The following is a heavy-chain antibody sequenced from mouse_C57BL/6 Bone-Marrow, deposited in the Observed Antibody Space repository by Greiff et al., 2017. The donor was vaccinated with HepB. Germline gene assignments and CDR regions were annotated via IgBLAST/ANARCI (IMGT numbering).Heavy chain of an antibody. CDR2: IDPETGGT. CDR1: GYTFTDYE. J-gene: IGHJ2*01. V-gene: IGHV1-15*01. Sequence: QVQLQQSGAELVRPGASVTLSCKASGYTFTDYEMHWVKQTPVHGLEWIGAIDPETGGTAYNQKFKGKAIMTADKSSSTAYMELRSLTSEDSAVYYCTRGLRLHFDYWGQGTTLTVSS. D-gene: IGHD3-2*02. CDR3: TRGLRLHFDY.